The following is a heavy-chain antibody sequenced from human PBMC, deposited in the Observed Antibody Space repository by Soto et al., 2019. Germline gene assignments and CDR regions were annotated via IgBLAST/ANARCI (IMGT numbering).Heavy chain of an antibody. CDR3: AKADGEQWLIPHLDN. CDR2: ISCCGGST. D-gene: IGHD6-19*01. V-gene: IGHV3-23*01. CDR1: GFNFKKFA. Sequence: EVQLLESGGGVVQPGGSLRLSCEASGFNFKKFAMGWVRQAPGEGLEWVSGISCCGGSTFYADSVKGRLSLARDDSKNTLSLQLNSLRVEDTAHYYCAKADGEQWLIPHLDNWGQGTQVTVS. J-gene: IGHJ1*01.